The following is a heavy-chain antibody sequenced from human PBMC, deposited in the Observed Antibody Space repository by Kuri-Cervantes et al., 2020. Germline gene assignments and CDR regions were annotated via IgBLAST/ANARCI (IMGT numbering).Heavy chain of an antibody. V-gene: IGHV3-9*01. CDR3: ARFTVTQRVGAFDI. Sequence: SLKISCAASGFTFDDYAMHWVRQAPGKGLEWVSGISWNSGSIGYADSVKGRFTISRDNSKDSLCLQMNSLGVDDTAVYYCARFTVTQRVGAFDIWGQGTMVTVSS. D-gene: IGHD4-17*01. CDR1: GFTFDDYA. CDR2: ISWNSGSI. J-gene: IGHJ3*02.